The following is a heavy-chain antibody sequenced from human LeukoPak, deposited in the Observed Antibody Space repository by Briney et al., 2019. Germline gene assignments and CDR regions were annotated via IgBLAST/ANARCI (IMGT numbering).Heavy chain of an antibody. CDR2: INSDGTST. CDR3: VRALLGNFKEV. J-gene: IGHJ4*02. V-gene: IGHV3-74*01. Sequence: PGGSLRLSCAASGFTFSSSWMHWVRQAPGKGLVWVSRINSDGTSTTYADSVKGRFTISRDNAKNTLYLQVNSLRAEDTAVYYCVRALLGNFKEVWGQGTRVTVSS. CDR1: GFTFSSSW. D-gene: IGHD4-23*01.